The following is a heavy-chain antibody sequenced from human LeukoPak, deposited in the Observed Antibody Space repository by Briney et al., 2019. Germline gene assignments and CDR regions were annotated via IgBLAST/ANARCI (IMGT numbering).Heavy chain of an antibody. D-gene: IGHD3-22*01. CDR2: INHSGST. Sequence: PSETLSLTCAVYGGSFSGYYWSWIRQPPGKGLEWIGEINHSGSTNYNPSLKSRVTISVDTSKNQFSLKLSSVTAADTAVYYCARGNYYDSSGPPPFFDYWGQGTLVTVSS. CDR3: ARGNYYDSSGPPPFFDY. V-gene: IGHV4-34*01. CDR1: GGSFSGYY. J-gene: IGHJ4*02.